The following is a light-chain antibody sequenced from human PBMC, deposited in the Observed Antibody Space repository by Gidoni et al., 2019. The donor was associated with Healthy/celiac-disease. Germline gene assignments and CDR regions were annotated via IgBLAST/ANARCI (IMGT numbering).Light chain of an antibody. CDR2: GAS. CDR3: QQYGSSLSWT. J-gene: IGKJ1*01. V-gene: IGKV3-20*01. CDR1: QSVSSSY. Sequence: EIVLTQSPGTLSLSPGERATLSCMASQSVSSSYLAWYQQKPGQAPRLLIYGASSRATGIPDRFSGSGSGTDFTLTISRLEPEDFAVYYCQQYGSSLSWTFGQGTKVEIK.